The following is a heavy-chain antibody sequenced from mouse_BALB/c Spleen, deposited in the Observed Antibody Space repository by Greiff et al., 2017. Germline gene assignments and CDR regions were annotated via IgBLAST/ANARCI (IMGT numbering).Heavy chain of an antibody. Sequence: DVKLQESGPSLVKPSQTLSLTCSVTGDSITSGYWNWIRKFPGNKLEYMGYISYSGSTYYNPSLKSRISITRDTSKNQYYLQLNSVTTEDTATYYCARWGVGDYGNYDPSYWYFDVWGAGTTVTVSS. CDR2: ISYSGST. CDR3: ARWGVGDYGNYDPSYWYFDV. V-gene: IGHV3-8*02. D-gene: IGHD2-1*01. J-gene: IGHJ1*01. CDR1: GDSITSGY.